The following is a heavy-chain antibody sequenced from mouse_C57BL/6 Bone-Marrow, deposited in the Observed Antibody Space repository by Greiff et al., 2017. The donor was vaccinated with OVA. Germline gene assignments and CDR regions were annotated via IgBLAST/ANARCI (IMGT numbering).Heavy chain of an antibody. D-gene: IGHD2-3*01. V-gene: IGHV1-22*01. Sequence: VQLQQSGPELVKPGASVKMSCKASGYTFPDYNMHWVKQSHGKSLEWIGYINPNNGGTSYNQKFKGKATLTVNKSSSTAYMALRSLTSEDSAVYYCASGYYGYWYFDVWGTGTTVTVSS. CDR2: INPNNGGT. CDR3: ASGYYGYWYFDV. J-gene: IGHJ1*03. CDR1: GYTFPDYN.